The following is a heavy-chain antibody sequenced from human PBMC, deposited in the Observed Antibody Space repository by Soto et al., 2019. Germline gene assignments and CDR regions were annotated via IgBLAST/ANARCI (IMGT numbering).Heavy chain of an antibody. J-gene: IGHJ6*02. Sequence: SGGSLRLSCAASGFTFNIYALHWVRQAPGKGLEWVAVISFDGTKKYYSDSVKGRFTISRDNLKNTLYLQMNNLRVEDAALYFCAREDDYGYRYINYGLDVWGPGTTVTVSS. D-gene: IGHD4-17*01. CDR2: ISFDGTKK. V-gene: IGHV3-30-3*01. CDR1: GFTFNIYA. CDR3: AREDDYGYRYINYGLDV.